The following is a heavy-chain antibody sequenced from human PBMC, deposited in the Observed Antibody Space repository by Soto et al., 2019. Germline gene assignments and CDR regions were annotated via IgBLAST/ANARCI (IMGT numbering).Heavy chain of an antibody. D-gene: IGHD3-10*01. CDR1: GGSFSGYY. V-gene: IGHV4-34*01. Sequence: QVQLQQWGAGLLKPSETLSLTCAVYGGSFSGYYWSWIRQPPGKGLEWIGEINHSGSTNYNPSLKSRVTISVDTSKNQFSLKLSSVTAADTAVYYCARGPPDVLLWFGELSEDPTDYWGQGTLVTVSS. CDR2: INHSGST. J-gene: IGHJ4*02. CDR3: ARGPPDVLLWFGELSEDPTDY.